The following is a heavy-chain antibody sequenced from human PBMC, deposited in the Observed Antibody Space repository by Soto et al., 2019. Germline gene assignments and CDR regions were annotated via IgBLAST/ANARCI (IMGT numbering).Heavy chain of an antibody. CDR1: GFTFSSYA. V-gene: IGHV3-30-3*01. CDR3: ARDFYEIAGPDY. CDR2: ISYDGSNK. Sequence: PGGALRLSCAASGFTFSSYAMHWVRQAPGKGLEWVAVISYDGSNKYYADSVKGRFTISRDNSKNTLYLQMNSLRAEDTAVYYCARDFYEIAGPDYWGQGTLVTVSS. J-gene: IGHJ4*02. D-gene: IGHD2-15*01.